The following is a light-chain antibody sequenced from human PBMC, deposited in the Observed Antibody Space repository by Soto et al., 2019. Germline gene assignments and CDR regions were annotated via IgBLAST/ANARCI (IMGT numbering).Light chain of an antibody. V-gene: IGKV3-11*01. Sequence: EIVLTQSPATLSLSPGERATLSCRASQSVSSYLAWYQQKPGQAPRLLIYDASNRATGIPARFSGSGSGTDFTLTISSLQSEDFATYYCQQYNNWPVTFGGGTKVEIK. CDR2: DAS. CDR3: QQYNNWPVT. J-gene: IGKJ4*01. CDR1: QSVSSY.